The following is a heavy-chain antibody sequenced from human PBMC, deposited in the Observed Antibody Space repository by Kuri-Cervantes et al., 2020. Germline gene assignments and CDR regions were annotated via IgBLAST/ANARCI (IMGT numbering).Heavy chain of an antibody. CDR2: INHSGST. D-gene: IGHD5-12*01. Sequence: ESLKISCAVYGGSFSGYYWSWIRQPPGKGLEWIGEINHSGSTNYNPSLKSRVTISVDTSKNQFSLKLSSVTAADTAVYYCARVRVGIVATIRYWYFDLWGRGTLVTVSS. J-gene: IGHJ2*01. V-gene: IGHV4-34*01. CDR1: GGSFSGYY. CDR3: ARVRVGIVATIRYWYFDL.